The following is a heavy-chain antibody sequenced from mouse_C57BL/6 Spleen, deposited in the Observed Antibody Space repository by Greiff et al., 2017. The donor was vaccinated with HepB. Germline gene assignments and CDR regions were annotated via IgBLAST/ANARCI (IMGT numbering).Heavy chain of an antibody. CDR1: GYTFTSYT. CDR2: INPSSGYT. CDR3: ARTDSSGLSWFAY. D-gene: IGHD3-2*02. V-gene: IGHV1-4*01. Sequence: QVQLQQSGAELARPGASVKISCKASGYTFTSYTMHWVKQRPGQGLEWIGYINPSSGYTKYNQKFKDKATLTADKSSSTAYMQLSSLTSEDSAVYYCARTDSSGLSWFAYWGQGTLVTVSA. J-gene: IGHJ3*01.